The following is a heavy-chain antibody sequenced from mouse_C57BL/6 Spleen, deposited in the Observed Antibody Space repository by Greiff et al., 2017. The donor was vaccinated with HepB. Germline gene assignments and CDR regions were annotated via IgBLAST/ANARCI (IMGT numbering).Heavy chain of an antibody. CDR2: IHPNSGST. D-gene: IGHD2-4*01. V-gene: IGHV1-64*01. J-gene: IGHJ3*01. Sequence: QVQLQQSGAELVKPGASVKLSCKASGYTFTSYWMHWVKQRPGQGLEWIGMIHPNSGSTNYNEKFKSKATLTVDKSSSTAYMQLSSLTSEDSAVYYCARGDYDYDGFAYWGQGTLVTVSA. CDR3: ARGDYDYDGFAY. CDR1: GYTFTSYW.